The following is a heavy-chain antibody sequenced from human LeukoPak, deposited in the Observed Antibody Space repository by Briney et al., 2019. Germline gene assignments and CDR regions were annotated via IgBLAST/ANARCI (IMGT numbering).Heavy chain of an antibody. J-gene: IGHJ4*02. CDR2: IYYSGST. CDR3: ARLAMYYFDY. CDR1: GGSISSSSYY. Sequence: SETLSLTCTVSGGSISSSSYYWGWIRQPPGKGLEWIGSIYYSGSTYYNPSLKSRVTISVDTSKNQFSLKLSSVTAADTAVYYCARLAMYYFDYWGQGTLVTVS. V-gene: IGHV4-39*01.